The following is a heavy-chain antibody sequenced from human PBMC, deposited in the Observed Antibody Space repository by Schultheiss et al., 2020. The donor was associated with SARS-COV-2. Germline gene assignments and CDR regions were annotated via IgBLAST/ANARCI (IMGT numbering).Heavy chain of an antibody. CDR3: ARQISSITIFGVVPNWFDP. Sequence: SQTLSLTCTVSGGSISSSSYYWGWIRQPPGKGLEWIGSIYYSGSTYYNPSLKSRVTISVDRSQNQFSLKLSSVTAADTAVYYCARQISSITIFGVVPNWFDPWGQGTLVTVSS. J-gene: IGHJ5*02. D-gene: IGHD3-3*01. V-gene: IGHV4-39*07. CDR1: GGSISSSSYY. CDR2: IYYSGST.